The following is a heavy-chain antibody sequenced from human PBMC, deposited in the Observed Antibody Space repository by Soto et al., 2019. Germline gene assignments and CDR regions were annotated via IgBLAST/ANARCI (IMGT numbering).Heavy chain of an antibody. CDR2: IYWDDDK. D-gene: IGHD3-22*01. J-gene: IGHJ4*02. CDR3: AHRQRTVVVGDPFAL. V-gene: IGHV2-5*02. Sequence: QITLRESGPTLVQPTQTLTLTCTLSGVSLTTSGVGVGWIRQPPGKALEWLALIYWDDDKRYSPSLKSRLDITMQTSKNHVVLPMTNMAPVDTAIYYCAHRQRTVVVGDPFALWGQGSLLTVSS. CDR1: GVSLTTSGVG.